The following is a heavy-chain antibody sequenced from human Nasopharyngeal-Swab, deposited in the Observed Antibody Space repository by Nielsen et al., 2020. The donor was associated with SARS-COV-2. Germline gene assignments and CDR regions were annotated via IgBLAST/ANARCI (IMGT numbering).Heavy chain of an antibody. CDR1: GGSISSSNW. CDR2: IYHSGST. Sequence: SETLSLTCAVSGGSISSSNWWSWIRQPPGKGLEWIGEIYHSGSTNYNPSLKSRVTISVDKSKNQFSLKLSSVTAADTAVYYCARDGWGGYSSSWYHWFDPWGQGTLVTVSS. V-gene: IGHV4-4*02. CDR3: ARDGWGGYSSSWYHWFDP. J-gene: IGHJ5*02. D-gene: IGHD6-13*01.